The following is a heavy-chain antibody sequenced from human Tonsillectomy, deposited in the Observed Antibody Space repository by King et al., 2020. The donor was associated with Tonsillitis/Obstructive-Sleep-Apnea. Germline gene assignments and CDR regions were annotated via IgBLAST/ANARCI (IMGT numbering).Heavy chain of an antibody. CDR1: GFTFSSYS. CDR3: ARAGSVVVVAAGFDY. V-gene: IGHV3-48*02. D-gene: IGHD2-15*01. J-gene: IGHJ4*02. CDR2: ISSSSSTI. Sequence: VQLVESGGGLVQPGGSLRLSCAASGFTFSSYSMNWVRQAPGKGLEWVSYISSSSSTIYYADSVKGRFTISRDNAKNSLYLQMNSLRDEDTAVYYCARAGSVVVVAAGFDYWGQGTLVTVSS.